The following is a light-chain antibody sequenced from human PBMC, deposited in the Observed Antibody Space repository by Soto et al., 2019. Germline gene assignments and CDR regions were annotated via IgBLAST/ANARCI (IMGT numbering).Light chain of an antibody. CDR1: QSVSSS. CDR2: DAS. Sequence: SVLTQSQGTLSLSPRARATLSCSGSQSVSSSLAWYQQQPGQAHRLIIYDASKRATGIPARFSGSASGTDFTPTISSLEPEDFAVYYGQQRSNWPTVTSGGVTK. V-gene: IGKV3-11*01. CDR3: QQRSNWPTVT. J-gene: IGKJ4*01.